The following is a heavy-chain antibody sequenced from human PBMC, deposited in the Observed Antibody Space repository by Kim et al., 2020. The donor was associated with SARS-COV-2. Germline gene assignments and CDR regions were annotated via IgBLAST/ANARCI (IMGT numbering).Heavy chain of an antibody. Sequence: SETLSLTCTVSGGSISSYYWSWIRQPPGKGLEWIGYIYYSGSTNYNPSLKSRVTISVDTSKNQFSLKLSSVTAADTAVYYCARQSNRITIFGVVIIPGVMDFWGQGTTVTVSS. D-gene: IGHD3-3*01. J-gene: IGHJ6*02. V-gene: IGHV4-59*08. CDR3: ARQSNRITIFGVVIIPGVMDF. CDR1: GGSISSYY. CDR2: IYYSGST.